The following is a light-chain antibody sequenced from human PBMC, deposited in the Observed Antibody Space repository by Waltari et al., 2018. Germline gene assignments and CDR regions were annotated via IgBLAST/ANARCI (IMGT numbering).Light chain of an antibody. Sequence: DIQMTQSPSTLSASVGDRVTITCRASQSISSWLAWYQRKPGKAPKLLIYKASSLESGVPSRFSGSGSGTEFTLTISSLQPDDFATYYCQQYNSYSRTFGPGTKVDIK. CDR1: QSISSW. CDR2: KAS. V-gene: IGKV1-5*03. CDR3: QQYNSYSRT. J-gene: IGKJ3*01.